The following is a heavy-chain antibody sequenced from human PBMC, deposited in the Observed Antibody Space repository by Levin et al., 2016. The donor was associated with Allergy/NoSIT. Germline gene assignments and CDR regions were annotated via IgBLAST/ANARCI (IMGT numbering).Heavy chain of an antibody. J-gene: IGHJ6*02. CDR1: GYTFTGYY. V-gene: IGHV1-2*02. Sequence: ASVKVSCKASGYTFTGYYMHWVRQAPGQGLEWMGWINPNSGGTNYAPKFQGRVTMTRDTSISTAYMELSRLRSDDTAVYYCARVPAAHYYYGMDVWGRGTTVTVSS. CDR2: INPNSGGT. CDR3: ARVPAAHYYYGMDV. D-gene: IGHD2-2*01.